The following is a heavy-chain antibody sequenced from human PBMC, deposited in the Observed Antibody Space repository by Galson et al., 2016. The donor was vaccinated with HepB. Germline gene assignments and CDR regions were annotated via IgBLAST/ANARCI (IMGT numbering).Heavy chain of an antibody. V-gene: IGHV4-61*01. CDR1: DGSVSTSRYY. J-gene: IGHJ4*02. CDR3: ARDSRVVWGLDS. CDR2: IYSCGST. D-gene: IGHD2-15*01. Sequence: TLSLTCTVSDGSVSTSRYYWTWIRQPPGKGLEWIGNIYSCGSTDYNPSLKSRVTILIETSKNQFSLRLSSVTTADTAIYYCARDSRVVWGLDSWGQGTLVTVSS.